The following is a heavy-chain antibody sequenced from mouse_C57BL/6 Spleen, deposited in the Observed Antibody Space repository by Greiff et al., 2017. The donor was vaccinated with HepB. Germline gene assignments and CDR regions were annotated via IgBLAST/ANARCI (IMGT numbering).Heavy chain of an antibody. Sequence: VQLQQSGAELARPGASVKLSCKASGYTFTSYGISWVKQRTGQGLEWIGEIYPRSGNPYYNEKFKGKATLTADKSSSTAYMELRSLTSEDSAVYFCARGGYGSSYDWYFDVWGTGTTVTVSS. J-gene: IGHJ1*03. V-gene: IGHV1-81*01. D-gene: IGHD1-1*01. CDR1: GYTFTSYG. CDR2: IYPRSGNP. CDR3: ARGGYGSSYDWYFDV.